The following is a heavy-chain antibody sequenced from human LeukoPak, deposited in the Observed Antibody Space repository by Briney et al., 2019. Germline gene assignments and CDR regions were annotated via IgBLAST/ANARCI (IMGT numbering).Heavy chain of an antibody. Sequence: SETLSLTCTVSGGSISSSSYYWGWIRQPPGKGLEWFGSIYYSGSTYYHPSLKSRVPISVDTSKNQFSLKLSSVTAADTDVYYCARRGNYDYVWGSYHIPPDYWGQGTLVTVSS. V-gene: IGHV4-39*01. CDR1: GGSISSSSYY. CDR3: ARRGNYDYVWGSYHIPPDY. CDR2: IYYSGST. D-gene: IGHD3-16*02. J-gene: IGHJ4*02.